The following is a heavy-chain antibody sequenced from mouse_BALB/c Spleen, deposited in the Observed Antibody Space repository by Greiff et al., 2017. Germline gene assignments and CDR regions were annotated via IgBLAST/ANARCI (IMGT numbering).Heavy chain of an antibody. Sequence: DVKLVESGGGLVKPGGSLKLSCAASGFTFSSYAMSWVRQTPEKRLEWVASISSGGSTYYPDSVKGRFTISRDNARNILYLQMSSLRSEDTAMYYCARGRYYGSSPSWYFDVWGAGTTVTVSS. J-gene: IGHJ1*01. V-gene: IGHV5-6-5*01. D-gene: IGHD1-1*01. CDR3: ARGRYYGSSPSWYFDV. CDR2: ISSGGST. CDR1: GFTFSSYA.